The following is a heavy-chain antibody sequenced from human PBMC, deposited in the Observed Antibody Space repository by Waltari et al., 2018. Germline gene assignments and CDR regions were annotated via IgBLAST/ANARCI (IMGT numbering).Heavy chain of an antibody. CDR3: ARGPSHYGDYYAFDI. CDR2: MNPNSGNT. J-gene: IGHJ3*02. CDR1: GYTFTSSD. D-gene: IGHD4-17*01. Sequence: QVQLVQSGAEVKKPGASVKVSCKASGYTFTSSDIHWVRQATGQGLEWMGWMNPNSGNTGYAQKFQGRVTMTRNTSISTAYMELSSLRSEDTAVYYCARGPSHYGDYYAFDIWGQGTMVTVSS. V-gene: IGHV1-8*01.